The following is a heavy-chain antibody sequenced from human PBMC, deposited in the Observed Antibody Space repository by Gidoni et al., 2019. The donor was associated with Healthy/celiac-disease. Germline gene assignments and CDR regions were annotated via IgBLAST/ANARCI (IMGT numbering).Heavy chain of an antibody. CDR1: GYTFTSYG. D-gene: IGHD2-15*01. CDR2: ISAYNGNT. J-gene: IGHJ4*02. V-gene: IGHV1-18*01. Sequence: QVQLVQSGAELKKPGASVNVSCKASGYTFTSYGISWVRQAPGQGLEWMGWISAYNGNTNYAQKLQGRVTMTTDTSTSTAYMELRSLRSDDTAVYYCARKRGLIWTQTDFDYWGQGTLVTVSS. CDR3: ARKRGLIWTQTDFDY.